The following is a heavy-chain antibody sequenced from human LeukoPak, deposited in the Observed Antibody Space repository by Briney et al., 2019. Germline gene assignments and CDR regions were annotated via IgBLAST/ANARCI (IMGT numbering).Heavy chain of an antibody. CDR2: IKSKNDGGTT. Sequence: GGSLRLSCAASGFTFSNAWMSWVRQAPGKGLEWVGRIKSKNDGGTTDYAAPVKGRFTISRDDSKNTLYLQMNSLKTEDTAVYYCTTLGTLRYWGQGTLVTVSS. CDR3: TTLGTLRY. V-gene: IGHV3-15*01. J-gene: IGHJ4*02. D-gene: IGHD1-1*01. CDR1: GFTFSNAW.